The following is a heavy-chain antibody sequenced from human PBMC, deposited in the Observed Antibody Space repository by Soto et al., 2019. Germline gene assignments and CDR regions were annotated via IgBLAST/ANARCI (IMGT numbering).Heavy chain of an antibody. CDR2: INHSGST. CDR1: GGSFSGYY. V-gene: IGHV4-34*01. Sequence: LSLTCAVYGGSFSGYYWSWIRQPPGKGLEWIGEINHSGSTNYNPSLKSRVTISVDTSKNQFSLKLSSVTAADTAVYYCARGGYYYGSGSYYYGMDVWGQGTTVTVSS. J-gene: IGHJ6*02. CDR3: ARGGYYYGSGSYYYGMDV. D-gene: IGHD3-10*01.